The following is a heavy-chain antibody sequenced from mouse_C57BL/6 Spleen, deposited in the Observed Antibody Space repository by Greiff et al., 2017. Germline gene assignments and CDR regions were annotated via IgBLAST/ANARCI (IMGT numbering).Heavy chain of an antibody. D-gene: IGHD2-4*01. V-gene: IGHV1-85*01. CDR1: GYTFTSYD. CDR3: ARYDYEGDYAMDY. CDR2: IYPRDGST. Sequence: VQLQESGPELVKPGASVKLSCKASGYTFTSYDINWVKQRPGQGLEWIGWIYPRDGSTKYNEKFKGKATLTVDTSSSTAYMELHSLTSEDSAVYFCARYDYEGDYAMDYWGQGTSVTVSS. J-gene: IGHJ4*01.